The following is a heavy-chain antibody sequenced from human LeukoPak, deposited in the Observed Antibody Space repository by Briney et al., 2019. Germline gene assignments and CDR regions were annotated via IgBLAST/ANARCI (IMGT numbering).Heavy chain of an antibody. V-gene: IGHV4-59*01. CDR1: GGSISSYY. CDR2: IYYSGST. J-gene: IGHJ4*02. Sequence: PSQTLSLTCTVSGGSISSYYWSWLRQPPGKGLEWIGYIYYSGSTNYNPSLKSRVTISVDTSKNQFSLKLSSVTAADTAVYYCARLLHPGIAAAGNGGRFDYWGQGTLVTVSS. D-gene: IGHD6-13*01. CDR3: ARLLHPGIAAAGNGGRFDY.